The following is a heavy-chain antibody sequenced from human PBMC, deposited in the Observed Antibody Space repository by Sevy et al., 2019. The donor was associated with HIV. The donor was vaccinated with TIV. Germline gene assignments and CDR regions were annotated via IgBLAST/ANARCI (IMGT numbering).Heavy chain of an antibody. J-gene: IGHJ3*02. Sequence: GGSRRLSCAASGFTFSSYAMSWVRQAPGKGLEWVSAISGSGGSTYYADSVKGRFTISRDNSKNTLYLQMNSLRAEDTAVYYCAKDPTLDTAMVFVWWNAFDIWGQGTMVTVSS. V-gene: IGHV3-23*01. D-gene: IGHD5-18*01. CDR1: GFTFSSYA. CDR2: ISGSGGST. CDR3: AKDPTLDTAMVFVWWNAFDI.